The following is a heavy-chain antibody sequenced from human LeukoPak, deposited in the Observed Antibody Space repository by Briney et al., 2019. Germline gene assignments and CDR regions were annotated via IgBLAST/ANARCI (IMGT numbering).Heavy chain of an antibody. CDR2: IYDSGST. D-gene: IGHD5-12*01. CDR3: ARRRQSGYDYSFDY. Sequence: SETLSLTCTVSGGSITNYYWTWIRQPPGKGLEWIGYIYDSGSTNYNPSLKSRIAISVDTSKNQFSLKLNSVTAADTAVYYCARRRQSGYDYSFDYWGQGTLVTVSS. CDR1: GGSITNYY. J-gene: IGHJ4*02. V-gene: IGHV4-59*08.